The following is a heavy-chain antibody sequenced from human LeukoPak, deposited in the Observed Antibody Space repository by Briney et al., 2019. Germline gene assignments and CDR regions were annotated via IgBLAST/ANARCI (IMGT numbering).Heavy chain of an antibody. V-gene: IGHV3-NL1*01. CDR1: GFTFSSYA. CDR2: IYSGGNT. D-gene: IGHD6-13*01. J-gene: IGHJ4*02. CDR3: ARDPDSSSWVDY. Sequence: GGSLRLSCAASGFTFSSYAMHWVRQAPGKGLEWVSVIYSGGNTHYADSVKGRFTISRDNSKNTLYLQMNSLRPEDTAVYYCARDPDSSSWVDYWGQGTLVTVSS.